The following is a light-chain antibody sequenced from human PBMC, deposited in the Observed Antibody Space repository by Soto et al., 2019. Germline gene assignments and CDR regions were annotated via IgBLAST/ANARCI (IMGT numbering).Light chain of an antibody. CDR1: RPNIGSRYD. CDR3: QSYDSSLGGSV. Sequence: QSVLTQPPSVSGAPGQRVTISCTGTRPNIGSRYDVNWYQQLPGTAPKLLIHGNNNRPSGVPDRFSGSKSGTSASLVITGLQAEDEADYYCQSYDSSLGGSVFGSGTKVTVL. J-gene: IGLJ1*01. CDR2: GNN. V-gene: IGLV1-40*01.